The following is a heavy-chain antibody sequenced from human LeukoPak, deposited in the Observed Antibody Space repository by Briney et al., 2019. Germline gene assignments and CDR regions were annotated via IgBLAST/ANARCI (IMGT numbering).Heavy chain of an antibody. D-gene: IGHD2-15*01. CDR1: GASIRSGDYY. J-gene: IGHJ3*02. CDR2: IYDSGST. CDR3: ARACSGGSCYGAFDI. V-gene: IGHV4-30-4*01. Sequence: PSETLSLTCTGSGASIRSGDYYWSWIRQPPGKGLEWIGYIYDSGSTYYNPSLKSRITISVDTSENRFSLKLSSVTATDTAVYYCARACSGGSCYGAFDIWGQGTMVTVSS.